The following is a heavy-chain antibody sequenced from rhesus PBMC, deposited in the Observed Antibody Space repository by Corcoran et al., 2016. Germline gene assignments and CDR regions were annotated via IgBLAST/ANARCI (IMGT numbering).Heavy chain of an antibody. Sequence: QVQLQQWGEGLVKPSETLSLTCAVYGGSISSNYWSWIRQPPGKGLEWIGRIRSGGSTNYNPPLTREGLGGFGGYLVGGSTNYNPPHKSPVTISIDTSKNQFSLKLSSVTAADTAVYYCARDVGSWSPYFDYWGQGVLVTVSS. CDR2: IRSGGST. CDR3: TSKNQFSLKLSSVTAADTAVYYCARDVGSWSPYFDY. J-gene: IGHJ4*01. V-gene: IGHV4-160*01. CDR1: GGSISSNY. D-gene: IGHD1-44*01.